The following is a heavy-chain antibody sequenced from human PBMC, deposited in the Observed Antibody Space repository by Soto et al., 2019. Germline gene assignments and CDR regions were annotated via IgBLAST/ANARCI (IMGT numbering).Heavy chain of an antibody. D-gene: IGHD6-6*01. CDR3: ARALYSSSAGGMDV. J-gene: IGHJ6*02. V-gene: IGHV3-21*01. CDR2: ISSSSSYI. CDR1: GFTFSSYS. Sequence: EVQLVESGGGLVKPGGSLRLSYAASGFTFSSYSMNWVRQAPGKGLEWVSSISSSSSYIYYADSVKGRFTISRDNAKNSLYLQMNSLRAEDTAVYYCARALYSSSAGGMDVWGQGTTVTVSS.